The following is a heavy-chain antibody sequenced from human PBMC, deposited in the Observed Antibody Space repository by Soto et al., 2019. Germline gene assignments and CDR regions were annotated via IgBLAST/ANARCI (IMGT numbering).Heavy chain of an antibody. CDR3: AKRGDIVEVSRTFVGYGMDV. Sequence: PGGSLRLSCAAYGFTFMNYAMSWVRQAPGKGLAWVSRISGNGGDINYADSVKGRFTISRDNSKNTLYLQMNSLRAEDTAVYYCAKRGDIVEVSRTFVGYGMDVWGQGTTVTVSS. D-gene: IGHD2-2*01. V-gene: IGHV3-23*01. CDR2: ISGNGGDI. J-gene: IGHJ6*02. CDR1: GFTFMNYA.